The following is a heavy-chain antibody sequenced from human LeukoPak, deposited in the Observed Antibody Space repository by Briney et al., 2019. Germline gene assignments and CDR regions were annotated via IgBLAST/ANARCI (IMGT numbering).Heavy chain of an antibody. CDR2: ISSSSTYI. CDR3: ATTYLGYVDY. V-gene: IGHV3-21*01. CDR1: GFTFSSYS. D-gene: IGHD2-2*02. J-gene: IGHJ4*02. Sequence: GRSLRLSWAASGFTFSSYSMNCVRQAPGSGLGWVSSISSSSTYIYYADSVDGRFTISRDNAKNSLYLQMNSLRAEDTAVYYCATTYLGYVDYWGQGTLVTVSS.